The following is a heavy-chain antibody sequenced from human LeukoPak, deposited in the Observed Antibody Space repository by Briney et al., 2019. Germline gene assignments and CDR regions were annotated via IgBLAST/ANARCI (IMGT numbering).Heavy chain of an antibody. D-gene: IGHD3-22*01. CDR2: IYITGST. Sequence: PSEALSLTCTVSGDSIRVGTYYWSWIRQPAGKGLEWIGHIYITGSTNYNPSLRSRVTISVDTSKNQFSLKLTSVTAADTAVYYCAREAYYYDSSGYWDAFDIWGQGTMVTVSS. CDR1: GDSIRVGTYY. CDR3: AREAYYYDSSGYWDAFDI. J-gene: IGHJ3*02. V-gene: IGHV4-61*09.